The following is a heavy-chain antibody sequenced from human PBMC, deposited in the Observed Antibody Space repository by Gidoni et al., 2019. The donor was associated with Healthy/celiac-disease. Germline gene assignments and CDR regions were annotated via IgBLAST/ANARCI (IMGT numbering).Heavy chain of an antibody. Sequence: QVQLVQSGAEEKKPGASVKVSCKASGYTFTSYAMHWVRQAPGQRLEWMGWINAGNGNTKYSQKFQGRVTITRDTSASTAYMELSSLRSEDTAVYYCAREVAASRPLYYYGMDVWGQGTTVTVSS. V-gene: IGHV1-3*05. CDR3: AREVAASRPLYYYGMDV. CDR2: INAGNGNT. D-gene: IGHD6-6*01. CDR1: GYTFTSYA. J-gene: IGHJ6*02.